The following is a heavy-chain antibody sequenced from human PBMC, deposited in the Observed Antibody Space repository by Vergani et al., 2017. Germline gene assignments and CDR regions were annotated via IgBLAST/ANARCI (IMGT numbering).Heavy chain of an antibody. J-gene: IGHJ5*02. V-gene: IGHV4-4*09. CDR2: IYTSGST. CDR1: GGSISSYY. CDR3: ARRVIAAAGDWFDP. D-gene: IGHD6-13*01. Sequence: QVQLQESGPGLVKPSETLSLTCTVSGGSISSYYWSWIRQPPGKGLEWSGYIYTSGSTNYNPSLKSRVSISVYTSKNQFSLKLSSVTAADTAGYYCARRVIAAAGDWFDPWGQGTLVTVAS.